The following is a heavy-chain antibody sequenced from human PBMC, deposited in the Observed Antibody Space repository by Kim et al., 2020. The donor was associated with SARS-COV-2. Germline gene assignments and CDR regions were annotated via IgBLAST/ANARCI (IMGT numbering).Heavy chain of an antibody. CDR3: ARQSHNTNTWEVFDH. CDR1: GGSISGHY. J-gene: IGHJ4*02. D-gene: IGHD1-26*01. V-gene: IGHV4-59*08. CDR2: IYYSGST. Sequence: SETLSLTCIVSGGSISGHYWSWIRQPPGKELEWIGYIYYSGSTNYNTSLKSRLTISVDTSKNQFSLNLSSVTAADTAVYYCARQSHNTNTWEVFDHWGQG.